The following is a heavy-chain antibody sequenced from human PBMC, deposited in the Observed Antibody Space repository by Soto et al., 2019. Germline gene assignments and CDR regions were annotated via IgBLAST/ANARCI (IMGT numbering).Heavy chain of an antibody. CDR2: ISAYNGNT. D-gene: IGHD2-2*01. V-gene: IGHV1-18*01. CDR3: ARDRLLVPAAIASGPSEPDAFDI. CDR1: GYTFTSYG. Sequence: ASVRVSCKASGYTFTSYGISWVRQAPGQGLEWMGWISAYNGNTNYAQKLQGRVTMTTDTSTSTAYMELRSLRSDDTAVYYCARDRLLVPAAIASGPSEPDAFDIWGQGTMVTVSS. J-gene: IGHJ3*02.